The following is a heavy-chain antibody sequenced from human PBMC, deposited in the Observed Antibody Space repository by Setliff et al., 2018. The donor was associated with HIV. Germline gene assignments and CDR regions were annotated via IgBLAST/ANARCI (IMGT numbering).Heavy chain of an antibody. CDR1: GFSLSNTRMG. D-gene: IGHD6-6*01. J-gene: IGHJ4*02. CDR3: ARISAGEYYFDY. CDR2: IFPNDEK. V-gene: IGHV2-26*01. Sequence: GSGPTLVNPTETLTLTCTVSGFSLSNTRMGVSWIRQPPGKALEWLAHIFPNDEKSYSTSLKSRLTISKDTSKSQVVLTMTNMDPVDTATYYCARISAGEYYFDYWGQGTLVTVSS.